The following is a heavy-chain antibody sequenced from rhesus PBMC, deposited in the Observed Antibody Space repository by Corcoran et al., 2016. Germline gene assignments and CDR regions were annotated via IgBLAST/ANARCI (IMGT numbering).Heavy chain of an antibody. Sequence: QVTLQQWGEGLVKPSETLSLICSVHGVFISGSYTWSWIRPPPGKGLEWIGNIDGISASTNYNPSLKKRVTSSKDTSKNQFSLKLSAVTAADTAVYYCARGNWNHELDVWGRGVLVTVSS. V-gene: IGHV4-73*01. CDR2: IDGISAST. J-gene: IGHJ5-2*02. CDR1: GVFISGSYT. CDR3: ARGNWNHELDV. D-gene: IGHD1-1*01.